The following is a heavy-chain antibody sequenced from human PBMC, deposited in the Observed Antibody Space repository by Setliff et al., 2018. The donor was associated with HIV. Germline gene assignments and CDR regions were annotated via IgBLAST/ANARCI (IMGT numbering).Heavy chain of an antibody. Sequence: SETLSLTCIVSGDSVTSGSYYWSWIRRPPGKGLEWIGYIYYAGSTMYNPSLESRVTISIDTSKNQFSLKLTSVTAADTAVYYCASAGSGTRAPPRYWGQGTLVTVSS. CDR3: ASAGSGTRAPPRY. J-gene: IGHJ4*02. D-gene: IGHD1-1*01. CDR2: IYYAGST. V-gene: IGHV4-61*01. CDR1: GDSVTSGSYY.